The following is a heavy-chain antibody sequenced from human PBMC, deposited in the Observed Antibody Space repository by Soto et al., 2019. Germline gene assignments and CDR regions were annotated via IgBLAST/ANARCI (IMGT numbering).Heavy chain of an antibody. V-gene: IGHV2-5*02. CDR1: GFSLSSSGVG. CDR3: ARHYGSGNNYLCYFDL. D-gene: IGHD3-10*01. J-gene: IGHJ2*01. CDR2: IYWDDDK. Sequence: QITLKESGPTLVKPTQTLTLTCTLSGFSLSSSGVGVGWIRQPPGKALEWLALIYWDDDKRYSPSLKSRLTITNDHSNNQVVLTMTDMDPVDTASYYCARHYGSGNNYLCYFDLWGRGTLVTVSS.